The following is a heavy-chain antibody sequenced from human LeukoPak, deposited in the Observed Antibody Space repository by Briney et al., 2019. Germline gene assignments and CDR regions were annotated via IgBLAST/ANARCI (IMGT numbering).Heavy chain of an antibody. CDR2: ISYDGSNK. Sequence: GGSLRLSCAGSGFTFSSYGMHWVRQAPGKGLEWVAVISYDGSNKYYADSVKGRFTISRDNSKHTLYLQMNSLRAEDTAVYYCAKDAYLDYWGQGTLVTVSS. CDR1: GFTFSSYG. V-gene: IGHV3-30*18. J-gene: IGHJ4*02. CDR3: AKDAYLDY.